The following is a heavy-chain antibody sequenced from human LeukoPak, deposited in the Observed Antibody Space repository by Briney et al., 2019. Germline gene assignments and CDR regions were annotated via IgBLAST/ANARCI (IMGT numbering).Heavy chain of an antibody. CDR2: IYYSGST. CDR3: ARRRYSYGLPWD. D-gene: IGHD5-18*01. J-gene: IGHJ4*02. CDR1: GGSIDSSSYY. V-gene: IGHV4-39*01. Sequence: ETLTLTCTVSGGSIDSSSYYWGWIRQPTGKGLEWIGNIYYSGSTFYNPSLKSRVILSIDTSKSQFPLRLSSVTAADTAVYYCARRRYSYGLPWDWGKGALVAVSS.